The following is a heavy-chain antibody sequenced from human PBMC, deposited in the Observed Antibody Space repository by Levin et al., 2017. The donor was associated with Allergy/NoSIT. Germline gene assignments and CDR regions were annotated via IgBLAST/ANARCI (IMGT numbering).Heavy chain of an antibody. Sequence: SVKVSCKASGGTFSSYAISWVRQAPGQGLEWMGGIIPIFGTANYAQKFQGRVTITADESTSTAYMELSSLRSEDTAVYYCARAGSYYGSGSYYNKYYYYGMDVWGQGTTVTVSS. CDR3: ARAGSYYGSGSYYNKYYYYGMDV. V-gene: IGHV1-69*13. CDR1: GGTFSSYA. J-gene: IGHJ6*02. D-gene: IGHD3-10*01. CDR2: IIPIFGTA.